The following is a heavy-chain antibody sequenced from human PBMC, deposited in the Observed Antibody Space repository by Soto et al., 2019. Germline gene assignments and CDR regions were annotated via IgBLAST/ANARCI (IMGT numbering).Heavy chain of an antibody. CDR1: GFTFSSYS. D-gene: IGHD4-17*01. J-gene: IGHJ3*02. V-gene: IGHV3-21*01. CDR3: ARSRGRTTVNKGAFDI. Sequence: GGSLRLSCAASGFTFSSYSMNWVRQAPGKGLEWVSSISSSSSYIYYADPVKGRFTISRDNAKNSLYLQMNSLRAEDTAVYYCARSRGRTTVNKGAFDIWGQGTMVTVSS. CDR2: ISSSSSYI.